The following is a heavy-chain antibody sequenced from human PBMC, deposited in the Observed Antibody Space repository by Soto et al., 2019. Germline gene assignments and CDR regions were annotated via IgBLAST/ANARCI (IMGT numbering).Heavy chain of an antibody. J-gene: IGHJ4*02. CDR3: AYGAWLDY. CDR1: GFTFTTFD. D-gene: IGHD3-10*01. CDR2: VRGRDGST. Sequence: EVQLLESGGGLVQPGASLRLSCAASGFTFTTFDMSWARQAPGKGLEWVSVVRGRDGSTSYADSLKGRFTISKDSSKNTLYLKVNSLRAEDPALYYSAYGAWLDYWGQGTLVTVSS. V-gene: IGHV3-23*01.